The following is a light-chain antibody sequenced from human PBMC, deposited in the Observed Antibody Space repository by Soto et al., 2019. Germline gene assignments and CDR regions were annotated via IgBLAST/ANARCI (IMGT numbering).Light chain of an antibody. CDR2: DAS. J-gene: IGKJ1*01. Sequence: DIQLTQSPSTLSASVGDRVSITCRASQSISTWLAWYQQKPGKAPKLRIFDASSFESRVSSRFSGRGSGTQFTLTISSLQPDDFATYYCQQYSTYPWTFGQGAKVEFK. V-gene: IGKV1-5*01. CDR1: QSISTW. CDR3: QQYSTYPWT.